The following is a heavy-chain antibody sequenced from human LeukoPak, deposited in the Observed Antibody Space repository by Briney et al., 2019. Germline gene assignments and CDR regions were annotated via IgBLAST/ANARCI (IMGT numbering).Heavy chain of an antibody. CDR2: IIPIFGTA. J-gene: IGHJ3*02. V-gene: IGHV1-69*13. CDR1: GGTFSSYA. Sequence: SVQVSCQASGGTFSSYAISWVRQAPGQGLEWMGGIIPIFGTANYAQKFQGRVTITADESTSTAYMELSSLRSEDTAVYYCARDRGDGYNPAGAFDIWGQGTMVTVSS. D-gene: IGHD5-24*01. CDR3: ARDRGDGYNPAGAFDI.